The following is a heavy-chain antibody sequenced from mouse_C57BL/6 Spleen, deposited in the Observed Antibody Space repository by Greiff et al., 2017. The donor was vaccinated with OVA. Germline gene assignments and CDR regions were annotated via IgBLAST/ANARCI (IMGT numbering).Heavy chain of an antibody. CDR1: GYTFTSYW. Sequence: QVQLQQPGAELVKPGASVKLSCKASGYTFTSYWMHWVKQRPGQGLEWIGMIHPNSGSTNYNEKFKSKATLTVDKSSSTAYMQLSSLTSEDSAVYYCARGTVVATGRYFDYWGQGTTLTVSS. V-gene: IGHV1-64*01. D-gene: IGHD1-1*01. J-gene: IGHJ2*01. CDR3: ARGTVVATGRYFDY. CDR2: IHPNSGST.